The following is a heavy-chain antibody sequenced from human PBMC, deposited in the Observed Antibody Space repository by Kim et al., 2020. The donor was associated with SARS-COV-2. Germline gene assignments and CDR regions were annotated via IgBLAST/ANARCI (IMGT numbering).Heavy chain of an antibody. D-gene: IGHD3-22*01. CDR2: IYYSGST. CDR3: ARQWYYDSSGSLYYYYGMDV. J-gene: IGHJ6*02. CDR1: GGSISSSSYY. Sequence: SETLSLTCTVSGGSISSSSYYWGWIRQPPGKGLEWIGSIYYSGSTYYNPSLKSRVTISVDTSKNQFSLKLSSVTAADTAVYYCARQWYYDSSGSLYYYYGMDVWGQGTTVTVSS. V-gene: IGHV4-39*01.